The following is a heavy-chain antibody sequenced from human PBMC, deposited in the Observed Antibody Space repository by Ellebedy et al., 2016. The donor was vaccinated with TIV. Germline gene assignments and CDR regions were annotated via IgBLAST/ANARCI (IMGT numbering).Heavy chain of an antibody. V-gene: IGHV1-46*01. CDR2: INPHVGTT. CDR3: AREAILVSEEAFPVSMNY. D-gene: IGHD3-3*02. Sequence: AASVKVSCKASGYTFTDYYIHWVRQAPGQGLAWMGIINPHVGTTTYSQTFQGRVTMTRDTSTSTVYMELSSLTSEDTAVYYCAREAILVSEEAFPVSMNYWGQGTLVTVPS. J-gene: IGHJ4*02. CDR1: GYTFTDYY.